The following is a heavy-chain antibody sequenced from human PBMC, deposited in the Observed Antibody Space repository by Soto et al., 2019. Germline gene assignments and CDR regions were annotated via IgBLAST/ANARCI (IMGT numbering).Heavy chain of an antibody. J-gene: IGHJ6*02. V-gene: IGHV1-2*02. Sequence: ASVKVSCKASGYTFTGYYVHWVRQAPGQGLEWMGWINPNSGGTNYAQKFQGRVTMTRDTSISTAYMELSRLRSDDTAVYYCGSGVYHYHGVDVWGQGTTVTVSS. CDR3: GSGVYHYHGVDV. CDR1: GYTFTGYY. D-gene: IGHD7-27*01. CDR2: INPNSGGT.